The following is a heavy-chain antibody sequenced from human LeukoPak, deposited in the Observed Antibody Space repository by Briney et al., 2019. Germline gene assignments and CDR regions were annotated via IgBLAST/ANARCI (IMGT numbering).Heavy chain of an antibody. CDR2: ISYDRRNK. V-gene: IGHV3-33*01. CDR3: ARELIVGGNSWGAFDI. J-gene: IGHJ3*02. D-gene: IGHD1-26*01. Sequence: GGSLRLSCAASAFIFNNYAMHWVRQAPGKGLEWVAVISYDRRNKYYADSVKGRFTISRDNSKNTLYVQMNSLRSEDTAMYYCARELIVGGNSWGAFDIWGQGTMVTVSS. CDR1: AFIFNNYA.